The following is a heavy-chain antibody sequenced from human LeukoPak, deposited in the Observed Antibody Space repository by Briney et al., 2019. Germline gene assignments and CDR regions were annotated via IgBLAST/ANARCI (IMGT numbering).Heavy chain of an antibody. CDR3: ARTRTVTPAWWYFDL. Sequence: PSETLSLTCAVYGGSFSDYYWSWIRQPPGKGLEWIGEINHSGSTNYNPSVKSRVTISVDTSKNQFSLKLSSVTAADTSVYYCARTRTVTPAWWYFDLWGRGTLVTVSS. CDR1: GGSFSDYY. J-gene: IGHJ2*01. V-gene: IGHV4-34*01. D-gene: IGHD4-17*01. CDR2: INHSGST.